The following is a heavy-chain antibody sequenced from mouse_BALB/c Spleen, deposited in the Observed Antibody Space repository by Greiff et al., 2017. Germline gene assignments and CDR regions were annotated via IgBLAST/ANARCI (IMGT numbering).Heavy chain of an antibody. D-gene: IGHD2-4*01. Sequence: VQLQQPGAELVKPGASVKMSCKASGYTFTSYWMLWVKQRPGQGLEWIGTIDPSDSYTSYNQKFKGKATLTVDTSSSTAYMQLSSLTSEDSAVYYCTREGTMITTGTYWGQGTLVTVSA. CDR1: GYTFTSYW. V-gene: IGHV1S127*01. CDR2: IDPSDSYT. J-gene: IGHJ3*01. CDR3: TREGTMITTGTY.